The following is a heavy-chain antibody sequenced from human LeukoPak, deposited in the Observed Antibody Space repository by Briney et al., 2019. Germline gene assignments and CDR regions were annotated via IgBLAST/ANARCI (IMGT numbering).Heavy chain of an antibody. Sequence: WETLSLTCTVSGGSISSYYWSWIRQTPGKGLEWFGYIYYSGSTNYNPSLNSRVTMSVDTSKNQFSLNLNSVAAADTAVYYCARGYSSSWLGKFDYWGQGTLVTVSS. CDR2: IYYSGST. CDR1: GGSISSYY. J-gene: IGHJ4*02. CDR3: ARGYSSSWLGKFDY. V-gene: IGHV4-59*01. D-gene: IGHD6-13*01.